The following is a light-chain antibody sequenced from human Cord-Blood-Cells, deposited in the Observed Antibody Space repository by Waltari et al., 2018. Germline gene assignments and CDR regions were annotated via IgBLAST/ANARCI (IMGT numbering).Light chain of an antibody. CDR1: QSVSSN. CDR3: QQYNNWPPVT. CDR2: GAS. V-gene: IGKV3-15*01. J-gene: IGKJ4*01. Sequence: EIVMTLSPAPLSVSPGERATLSCRASQSVSSNLAWYQQKPGQAPRLLIYGASTRATGIPARFSGSGSGTEFTLTISSLQSEDFAVYYCQQYNNWPPVTFGGGTKVEIK.